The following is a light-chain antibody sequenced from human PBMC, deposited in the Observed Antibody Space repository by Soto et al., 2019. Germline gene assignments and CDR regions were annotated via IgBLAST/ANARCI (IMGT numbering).Light chain of an antibody. CDR3: SSYVGNNNLI. J-gene: IGLJ2*01. Sequence: QSALTQPPSASGSPVQSVTISCTGTSSDVGGYNYVSWYQQHPGKAPKLMIYEVTKRPSGVPDRFSGSKSGNTASLTVSGVQAEDEADYYCSSYVGNNNLIFGGGTKVTVL. V-gene: IGLV2-8*01. CDR2: EVT. CDR1: SSDVGGYNY.